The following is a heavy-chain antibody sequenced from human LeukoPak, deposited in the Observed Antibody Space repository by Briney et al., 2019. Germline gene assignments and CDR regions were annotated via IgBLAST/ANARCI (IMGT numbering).Heavy chain of an antibody. CDR2: ISSGGSTI. V-gene: IGHV3-48*04. CDR1: GFTFSSYS. D-gene: IGHD5-12*01. CDR3: ARGVGFSGYVDY. Sequence: GGSLRLSCAASGFTFSSYSMNWVRQAPGKGLEWVSYISSGGSTIYYADSVKGRFTISRDNAKNSLYLQMNSLRAEDTAVYYCARGVGFSGYVDYWGQGTLVTVSS. J-gene: IGHJ4*02.